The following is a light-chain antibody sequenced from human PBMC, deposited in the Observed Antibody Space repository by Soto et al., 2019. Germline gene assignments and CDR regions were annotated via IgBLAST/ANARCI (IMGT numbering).Light chain of an antibody. V-gene: IGKV3-11*01. J-gene: IGKJ3*01. CDR1: QSVSSY. Sequence: EIVLTQSPATLSLSPGERATLSCRSSQSVSSYLAWYQQKPGQAPRLLIYDVSYRASGIPARFSGSGSGTDFTLTISRLEPEDFAVSYCQHYGNSPPSFTFGPGTKVDI. CDR2: DVS. CDR3: QHYGNSPPSFT.